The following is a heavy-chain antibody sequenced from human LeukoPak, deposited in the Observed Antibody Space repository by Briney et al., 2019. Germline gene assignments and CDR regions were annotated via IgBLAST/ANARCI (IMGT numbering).Heavy chain of an antibody. V-gene: IGHV3-23*01. D-gene: IGHD3-10*01. CDR2: ISGTGVST. CDR1: GFTFSKCA. Sequence: GGSLRLSCAASGFTFSKCAVYWVRQAPGKGLEWVAGISGTGVSTYYADSVKGRFTISRDNSNNTLYLQMNSLRAQDTAVYYCAKTLRGLILDAFDIWGQGTMVTVSS. CDR3: AKTLRGLILDAFDI. J-gene: IGHJ3*02.